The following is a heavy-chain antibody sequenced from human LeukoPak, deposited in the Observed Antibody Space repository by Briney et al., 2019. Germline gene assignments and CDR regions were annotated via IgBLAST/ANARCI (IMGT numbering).Heavy chain of an antibody. D-gene: IGHD3-10*01. J-gene: IGHJ5*02. CDR1: GFTFSDFS. CDR3: ARETRSSWFDP. CDR2: LSGSAI. Sequence: PGGSLRLSCVASGFTFSDFSMGWIRQAPGKGLEWVSYLSGSAIYYADSVRGRFTISRDIAKDSLYLQMNSLRAEDTAVYYCARETRSSWFDPWGQGTLVTVSS. V-gene: IGHV3-11*01.